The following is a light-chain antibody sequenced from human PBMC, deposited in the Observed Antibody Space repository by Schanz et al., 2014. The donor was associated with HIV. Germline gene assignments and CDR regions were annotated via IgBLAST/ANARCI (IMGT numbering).Light chain of an antibody. Sequence: DIQMTQSPSTLSASVGDRVSITCRASQNISPWLAWYQQKPGRPPKLLIYQASILETGVPSRFSGSGSGTSFTLTISSLQPDDFATYYCQQCVTYPYTFGQGTKLDIK. CDR2: QAS. J-gene: IGKJ2*01. CDR3: QQCVTYPYT. V-gene: IGKV1-5*03. CDR1: QNISPW.